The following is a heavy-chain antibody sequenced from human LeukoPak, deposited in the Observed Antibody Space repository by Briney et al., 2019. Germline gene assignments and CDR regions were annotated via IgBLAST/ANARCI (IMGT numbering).Heavy chain of an antibody. J-gene: IGHJ4*02. CDR2: ISYSGSNT. Sequence: GGSLRLSCAASGFTFSSYAMSWVRQAPGKGLEWVAAISYSGSNTYYADSVKGRFTISRDNPKNTMYLQMNSLRAEDTAVYYCAKYNYYGSGSYYNDFDYWGQGTLVTVSS. CDR3: AKYNYYGSGSYYNDFDY. CDR1: GFTFSSYA. D-gene: IGHD3-10*01. V-gene: IGHV3-23*01.